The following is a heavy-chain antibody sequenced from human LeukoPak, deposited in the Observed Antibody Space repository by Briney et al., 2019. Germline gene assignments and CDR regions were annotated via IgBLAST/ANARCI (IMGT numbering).Heavy chain of an antibody. Sequence: GGSLRLSCAASGFTFSSYGMNWVRQAPGKGLEWLSYLSNTGNIHYAQSVKGRFTISRDNAKNSLYLQMDGLRAEDTAVYYCARDKTYCSGGSCSFYYYYGMDVWGQGTTVTVSS. CDR3: ARDKTYCSGGSCSFYYYYGMDV. CDR2: LSNTGNI. V-gene: IGHV3-48*01. D-gene: IGHD2-15*01. J-gene: IGHJ6*02. CDR1: GFTFSSYG.